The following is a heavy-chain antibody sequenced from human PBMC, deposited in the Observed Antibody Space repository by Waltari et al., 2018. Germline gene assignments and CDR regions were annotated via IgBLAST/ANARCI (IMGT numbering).Heavy chain of an antibody. V-gene: IGHV3-9*03. CDR3: AKGLNGDYSDYMDV. CDR2: TSWKSVSI. CDR1: GFTFDDYA. J-gene: IGHJ6*03. D-gene: IGHD4-17*01. Sequence: EVQLVESGGGLVQPGRSLRLSCAASGFTFDDYAMHWVRQAPGKVPEWASGTSWKSVSIGDADSVKGRFTIARDNAKNSLYLKMNRLRAEDMALYYCAKGLNGDYSDYMDVWGKGTTVTISS.